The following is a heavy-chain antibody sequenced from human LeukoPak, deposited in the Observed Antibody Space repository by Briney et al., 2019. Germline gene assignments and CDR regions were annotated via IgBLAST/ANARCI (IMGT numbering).Heavy chain of an antibody. D-gene: IGHD3-10*01. CDR2: INWNGGRT. CDR1: GFTFDGYG. CDR3: AREYYGSGSYYNVGY. V-gene: IGHV3-20*04. Sequence: PGGSLRLSCAASGFTFDGYGMSWVRQAPGKGLERVSGINWNGGRTGYADSVKGRFTISRDNAKKSLYVQMNSLRAEDTALYYCAREYYGSGSYYNVGYWGQGTLVTVSS. J-gene: IGHJ4*02.